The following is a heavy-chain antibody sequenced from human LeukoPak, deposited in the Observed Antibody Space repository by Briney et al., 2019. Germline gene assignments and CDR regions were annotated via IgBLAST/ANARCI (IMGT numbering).Heavy chain of an antibody. CDR2: INHSGST. CDR1: GGSFSGYY. J-gene: IGHJ5*02. D-gene: IGHD2-2*01. V-gene: IGHV4-34*01. Sequence: SETPSLTCAVYGGSFSGYYWSWIRQPPGKGLEWIGEINHSGSTNYNPSLKSRVTISVDTSKNQFSLKLSSVTAADTAVYYCAGGRSIPAAITPFDPWGQGTLVTVSS. CDR3: AGGRSIPAAITPFDP.